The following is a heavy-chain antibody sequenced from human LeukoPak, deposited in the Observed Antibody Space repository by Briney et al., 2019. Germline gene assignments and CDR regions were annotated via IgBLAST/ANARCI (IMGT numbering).Heavy chain of an antibody. Sequence: GGSLRLSCAASGFTFSSYGMHWVRQAPGKGLEWVAFIRYDGSNKYYADSVKGRFTISRDNSKNTLYLQMNSLRAEDTAVYYCAKDSTYYYGSGSPTYFDYWGQGTLVTVSS. D-gene: IGHD3-10*01. CDR3: AKDSTYYYGSGSPTYFDY. CDR1: GFTFSSYG. J-gene: IGHJ4*02. V-gene: IGHV3-30*02. CDR2: IRYDGSNK.